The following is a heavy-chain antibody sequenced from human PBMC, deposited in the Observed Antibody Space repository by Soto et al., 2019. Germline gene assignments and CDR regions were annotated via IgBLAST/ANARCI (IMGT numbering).Heavy chain of an antibody. CDR3: ARDKVIYSSSWYGAFDI. CDR1: GYTFTSYA. D-gene: IGHD6-13*01. Sequence: QVQLVQSGAEVKKPGASVKVSCKASGYTFTSYAMHWVRQAPGQRLEWMGWINAGNGNTKYSQKFQGRVTITRDTSASTAYMELSSLRSEDTAVYYCARDKVIYSSSWYGAFDIWGQGTMVTVSS. CDR2: INAGNGNT. V-gene: IGHV1-3*01. J-gene: IGHJ3*02.